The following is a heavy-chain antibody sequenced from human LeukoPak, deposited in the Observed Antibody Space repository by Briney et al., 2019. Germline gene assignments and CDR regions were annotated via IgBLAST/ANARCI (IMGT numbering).Heavy chain of an antibody. CDR1: GFAVSRNY. D-gene: IGHD6-19*01. CDR2: ISSGGTT. Sequence: PGGSRRLSCAASGFAVSRNYMNWVRQPPGKGLEWVSFISSGGTTHYADSVKGRFTISRDNSKNTLYLHMNTLRAEDTAVYYCARKYNSGWWIDCWGQGTLVTVSS. J-gene: IGHJ4*02. V-gene: IGHV3-53*01. CDR3: ARKYNSGWWIDC.